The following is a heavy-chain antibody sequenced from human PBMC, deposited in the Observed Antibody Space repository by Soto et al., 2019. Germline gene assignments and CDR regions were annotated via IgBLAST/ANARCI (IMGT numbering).Heavy chain of an antibody. D-gene: IGHD3-16*01. V-gene: IGHV3-33*01. J-gene: IGHJ6*02. CDR1: GFTFSSYG. CDR2: IWYDGSNK. CDR3: ARDLGDKAYYYYYGMDV. Sequence: QVQLVESGGGVVQPGRSLRLSCAASGFTFSSYGMHWVRQAPGKGLEWVAVIWYDGSNKYYADSVKGRFTISRDNSKNTLYLQMNSLRAEDTAVYYCARDLGDKAYYYYYGMDVWGQGTTVTVSS.